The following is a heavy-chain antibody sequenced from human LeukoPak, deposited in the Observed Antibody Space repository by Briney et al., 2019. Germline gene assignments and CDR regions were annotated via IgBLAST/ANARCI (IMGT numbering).Heavy chain of an antibody. V-gene: IGHV1-69*04. CDR3: ARDHCSPGTCLGGH. D-gene: IGHD2-15*01. J-gene: IGHJ4*02. CDR1: GNTFIPYT. CDR2: IIPSLDVA. Sequence: SVKVSCKASGNTFIPYTFSWVRQAPGQGLEWIGRIIPSLDVANYAQKFQGRVTLSVDRDTATTYMEVTSLRSEDTAIYYCARDHCSPGTCLGGHWGQGTLVTVSS.